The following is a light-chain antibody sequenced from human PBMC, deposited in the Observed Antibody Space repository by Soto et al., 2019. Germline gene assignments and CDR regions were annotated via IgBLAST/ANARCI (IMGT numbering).Light chain of an antibody. V-gene: IGLV1-47*01. J-gene: IGLJ2*01. CDR2: RNN. CDR3: ATWDDSLSGPV. Sequence: QSVLTQPPSVSGTPGQRVIISCSGSSSNIGNNHVYWYQQLPGTAPKVHIYRNNQRPSGVPDRFSGSKSGTSASLAISGLRSDDEADYYCATWDDSLSGPVFGGGTKLTVL. CDR1: SSNIGNNH.